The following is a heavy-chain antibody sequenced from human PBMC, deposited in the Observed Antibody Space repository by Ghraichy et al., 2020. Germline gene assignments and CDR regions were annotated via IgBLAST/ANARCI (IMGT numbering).Heavy chain of an antibody. CDR1: GFTFSSYA. Sequence: GSLRLSCAASGFTFSSYAMNWVRQAPGKGLEWVSAISGSGGSTFYADSVKGRFTISRDNSKNTLFLQVNSLKAEDTAVYYCAKAPIEDSGTYGVVAYWGQEPWSPSPQ. CDR3: AKAPIEDSGTYGVVAY. V-gene: IGHV3-23*01. D-gene: IGHD3-10*01. J-gene: IGHJ4*01. CDR2: ISGSGGST.